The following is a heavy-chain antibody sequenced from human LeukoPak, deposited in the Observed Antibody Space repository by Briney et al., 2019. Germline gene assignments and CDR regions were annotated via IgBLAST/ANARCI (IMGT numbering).Heavy chain of an antibody. CDR1: GGSISSRNW. J-gene: IGHJ4*02. D-gene: IGHD3-3*01. CDR2: IWHSGTT. V-gene: IGHV4-4*02. CDR3: ARASDVLRFLEWLFFDY. Sequence: SETLSLTCTVSGGSISSRNWWTWVRQSPGKGLEWIGEIWHSGTTNYNPSLKSRVTISVDKSKNQFSLNLTSVTAADTAVYYCARASDVLRFLEWLFFDYWGQGTLVTVSS.